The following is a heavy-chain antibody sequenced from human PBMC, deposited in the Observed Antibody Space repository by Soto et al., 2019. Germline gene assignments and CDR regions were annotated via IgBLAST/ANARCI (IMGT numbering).Heavy chain of an antibody. J-gene: IGHJ4*02. Sequence: GVSLRLSCIASGFTLSSNGMNCVRQAPGKGLEWISYISTSSRTIYYADSVKGRFTISRDNAKNSLYLQMNSLRDEDTAIYYCARGRLALAGSLFDYWGQGALVTVSS. V-gene: IGHV3-48*02. D-gene: IGHD6-19*01. CDR1: GFTLSSNG. CDR2: ISTSSRTI. CDR3: ARGRLALAGSLFDY.